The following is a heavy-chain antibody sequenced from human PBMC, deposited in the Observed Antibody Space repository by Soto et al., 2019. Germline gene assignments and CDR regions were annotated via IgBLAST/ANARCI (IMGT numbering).Heavy chain of an antibody. J-gene: IGHJ6*03. CDR2: INHSGST. CDR3: ARPVNYYYYYMDV. V-gene: IGHV4-34*01. CDR1: GGSFSGYY. Sequence: SETLSLTCAVYGGSFSGYYWSWIRQPPGKGLEWIGEINHSGSTNYNPSLKSRVTISVDTSKNQFSLKLSSVTAADTAVYYCARPVNYYYYYMDVWRKGTMVTVSS.